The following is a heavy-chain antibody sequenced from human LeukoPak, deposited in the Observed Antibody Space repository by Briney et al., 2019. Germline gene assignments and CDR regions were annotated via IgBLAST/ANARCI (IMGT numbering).Heavy chain of an antibody. CDR1: GDSIYRTPYY. V-gene: IGHV4-39*07. Sequence: SETLSLTCTVSGDSIYRTPYYWGWIRQPPGKGLEYIGSVHYSGSAYYTPSLKSRLTISVDTSKNQFSLKLSSVTAADTAVYYCAREGSSGPYYFDYWGQGTLVTVSS. CDR2: VHYSGSA. D-gene: IGHD3-22*01. J-gene: IGHJ4*02. CDR3: AREGSSGPYYFDY.